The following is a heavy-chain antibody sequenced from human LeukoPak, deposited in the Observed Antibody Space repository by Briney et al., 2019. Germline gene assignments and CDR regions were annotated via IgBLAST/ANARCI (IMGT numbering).Heavy chain of an antibody. CDR3: ATSNIVVAPAAIEDY. J-gene: IGHJ4*02. CDR2: ISGSGGST. D-gene: IGHD2-2*01. V-gene: IGHV3-23*01. CDR1: GFAFSSYA. Sequence: GGSLRLSCAASGFAFSSYAMSWVRQAPGKGLEWVSAISGSGGSTYYADSVKGRFTISRDNSKNTLYLQMNSLRAEDTAVYYCATSNIVVAPAAIEDYWGQGTLVTVSS.